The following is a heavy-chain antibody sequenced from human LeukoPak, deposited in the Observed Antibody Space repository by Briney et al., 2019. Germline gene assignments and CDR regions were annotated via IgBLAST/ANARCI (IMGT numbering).Heavy chain of an antibody. CDR3: ARGFDYYDSSGDY. D-gene: IGHD3-22*01. J-gene: IGHJ4*02. CDR2: ISSSSSYI. Sequence: GGSLILSCAASGFTFSSYSMNWVRQAPGKGLEWVSSISSSSSYIYYADSVKGRFTISRDNAKNSLYLQMNSLRAEDTAVYYCARGFDYYDSSGDYWGQGTLVTVSS. V-gene: IGHV3-21*01. CDR1: GFTFSSYS.